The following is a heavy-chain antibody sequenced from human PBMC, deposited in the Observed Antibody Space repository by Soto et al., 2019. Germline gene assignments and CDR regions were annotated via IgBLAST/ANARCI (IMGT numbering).Heavy chain of an antibody. CDR2: ISGSGGST. J-gene: IGHJ4*02. D-gene: IGHD6-13*01. CDR3: EKDRDLIAAAGSGIDY. V-gene: IGHV3-23*01. Sequence: EVQLLESGGGLVQPGGSLRLSCAASGFTFSSYAMSWVRQAPGKGLEWVSAISGSGGSTYYADSVKGRFTISRDNSKNTLYLQMNSLRAEDTAVYYCEKDRDLIAAAGSGIDYWGQGTLVTVSS. CDR1: GFTFSSYA.